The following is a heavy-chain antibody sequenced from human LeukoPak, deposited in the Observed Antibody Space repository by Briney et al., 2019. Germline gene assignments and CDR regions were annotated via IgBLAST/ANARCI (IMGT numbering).Heavy chain of an antibody. V-gene: IGHV1-8*01. Sequence: GASVQVSCKASGYTFTSYDINWVRQATGQGVEWMGWMNPNSGNTGYAQKFQGRVTMTRNTSISTAYMELSSLRSEDTAVYYCARAAVATRRGSWFDSWGQGTLVTVSS. CDR1: GYTFTSYD. D-gene: IGHD5-12*01. CDR2: MNPNSGNT. J-gene: IGHJ5*01. CDR3: ARAAVATRRGSWFDS.